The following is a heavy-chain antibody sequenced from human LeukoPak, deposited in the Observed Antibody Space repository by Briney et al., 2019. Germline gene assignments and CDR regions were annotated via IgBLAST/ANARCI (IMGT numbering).Heavy chain of an antibody. CDR3: ARSKGRVSWFDP. Sequence: NPSETLSLTCTVSGGSVTSYYWNWIRQPAGKGLEWIGRVYNTGNTWDNPSLRGRVFISIDTSKNQFSLKLRSVTAADTAVYYCARSKGRVSWFDPWGQGTLVIVSS. CDR1: GGSVTSYY. CDR2: VYNTGNT. D-gene: IGHD4-11*01. V-gene: IGHV4-4*07. J-gene: IGHJ5*02.